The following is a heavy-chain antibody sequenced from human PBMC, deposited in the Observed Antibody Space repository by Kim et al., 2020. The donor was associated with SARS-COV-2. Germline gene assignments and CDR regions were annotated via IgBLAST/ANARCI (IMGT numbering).Heavy chain of an antibody. CDR2: IDADNDNT. CDR1: GDTFTDYD. V-gene: IGHV1-3*01. Sequence: ASVKVSCKASGDTFTDYDIHWMRQAPGQGLEWMGRIDADNDNTRYSQKFRGRVTLTRDPSASTAYMDLSGLTSEDTAVYYCTSQRKGSNGYGDVDYWGRGTLVTVSS. CDR3: TSQRKGSNGYGDVDY. D-gene: IGHD5-12*01. J-gene: IGHJ4*02.